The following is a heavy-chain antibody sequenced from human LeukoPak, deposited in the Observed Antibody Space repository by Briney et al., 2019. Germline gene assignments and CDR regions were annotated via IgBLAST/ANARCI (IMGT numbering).Heavy chain of an antibody. J-gene: IGHJ4*02. CDR2: VHLSGRT. CDR3: AREGGPYRPLDY. Sequence: PGGSLRLSCAASGFTFSTYGMHWVRQPPGEGLEWIGEVHLSGRTNYNPSLESRVTMSVDMSENHTSLKLTSVTAADTAVYYCAREGGPYRPLDYSGQGTLVTVSS. CDR1: GFTFSTYG. V-gene: IGHV4-4*02.